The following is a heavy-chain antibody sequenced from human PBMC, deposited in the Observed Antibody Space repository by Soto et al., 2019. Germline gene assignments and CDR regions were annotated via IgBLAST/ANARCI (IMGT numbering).Heavy chain of an antibody. CDR1: GDSVSSNSAA. D-gene: IGHD3-3*01. Sequence: SQTLSLTCAISGDSVSSNSAAWNWIRQSPSRGLEWLGRTYYRSKWYNDYAVSVKSRITINPDTSKNQFSLQLNSVTPEDTAVYYCARVGVFRFQDWGTWFGPWGQGTLVAVSS. J-gene: IGHJ5*01. V-gene: IGHV6-1*01. CDR2: TYYRSKWYN. CDR3: ARVGVFRFQDWGTWFGP.